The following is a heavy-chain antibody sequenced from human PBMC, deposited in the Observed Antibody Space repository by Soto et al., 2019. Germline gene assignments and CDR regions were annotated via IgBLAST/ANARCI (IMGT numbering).Heavy chain of an antibody. V-gene: IGHV3-30-3*01. Sequence: QVQLVESGGGVVQPGRSLRLSCSVSGFTFSSHAMHWVRQAPGKGLEWVALISSDGSNKYYADYVKGRFTTSRDNSKNTMYLQMNSLRGEDTAVYYCARDDEGGSDCDLGYWGQGALVTVSS. CDR3: ARDDEGGSDCDLGY. D-gene: IGHD2-15*01. CDR1: GFTFSSHA. J-gene: IGHJ4*02. CDR2: ISSDGSNK.